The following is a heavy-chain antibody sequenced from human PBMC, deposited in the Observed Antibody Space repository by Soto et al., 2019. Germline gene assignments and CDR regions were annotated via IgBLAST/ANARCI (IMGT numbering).Heavy chain of an antibody. CDR3: ARVRYYDILTGPNWFDP. Sequence: QVQLVQSGAEVKKPGSSVKVSCKASGGAFSSYAISWVRQAPGQGLEWMGGIIPIFGTANYAQKFQGRVTITADESTSTAYMELSSLRSEDTAVYYCARVRYYDILTGPNWFDPWGQGTLVIVSS. CDR2: IIPIFGTA. D-gene: IGHD3-9*01. CDR1: GGAFSSYA. J-gene: IGHJ5*02. V-gene: IGHV1-69*01.